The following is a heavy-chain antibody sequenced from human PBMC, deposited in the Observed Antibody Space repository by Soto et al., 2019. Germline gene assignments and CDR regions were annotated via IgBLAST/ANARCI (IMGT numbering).Heavy chain of an antibody. CDR1: GGSISSGDYY. CDR2: IYYSGST. V-gene: IGHV4-30-4*01. D-gene: IGHD2-15*01. CDR3: ARYGDGGRSSLRGNYYYGMDV. J-gene: IGHJ6*02. Sequence: SETLSLTCTVSGGSISSGDYYWSWIRQPPGKGLEWIGYIYYSGSTYYNPSLKSRVTISVDTSKNQFSLKLSSVTAADTAVYYCARYGDGGRSSLRGNYYYGMDVWGQGTTVTVSS.